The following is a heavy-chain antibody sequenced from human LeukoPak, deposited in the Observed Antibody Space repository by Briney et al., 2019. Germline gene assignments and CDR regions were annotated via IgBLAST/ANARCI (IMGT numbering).Heavy chain of an antibody. Sequence: HRASVKVSCKASGYTFTSCVISWVRQAPGQGLEWMGWISDYNHNTNYAQNLQGRVTMTTDTSTSTAYMELRSLRSDDTAVYYCARISLGYCSGGSWYAVDYWGQGTLVTVSS. CDR1: GYTFTSCV. J-gene: IGHJ4*02. V-gene: IGHV1-18*01. CDR2: ISDYNHNT. D-gene: IGHD2-15*01. CDR3: ARISLGYCSGGSWYAVDY.